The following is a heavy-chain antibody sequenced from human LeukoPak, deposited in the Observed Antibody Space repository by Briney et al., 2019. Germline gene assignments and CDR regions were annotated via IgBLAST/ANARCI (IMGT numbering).Heavy chain of an antibody. V-gene: IGHV4-39*01. Sequence: SETLSLTYTVSGGFIMSSRYHGGWIRQPPGKGLECIGSIYYSGSTYYNASLKSRGTISVDTSKNQFSLKLNSVTAADTAVYFCARQVVAVSGTGYFDYWGQGTLVTVSS. D-gene: IGHD6-19*01. CDR3: ARQVVAVSGTGYFDY. CDR2: IYYSGST. CDR1: GGFIMSSRYH. J-gene: IGHJ4*02.